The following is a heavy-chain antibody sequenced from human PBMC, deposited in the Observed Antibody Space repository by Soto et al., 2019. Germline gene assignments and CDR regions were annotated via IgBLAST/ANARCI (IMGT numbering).Heavy chain of an antibody. CDR3: SKWDGYGDQ. CDR2: ISGGGDST. J-gene: IGHJ5*02. Sequence: EVQLLESGGGLVQPGGSLRLSCAASGFTFSTNSMTWVRQAPGKGLEWVCGISGGGDSTHYADSVKGRFTISRANSKNMVYLQMNSLTADDTAVYFCSKWDGYGDQWGQGPLVTVSS. CDR1: GFTFSTNS. V-gene: IGHV3-23*01. D-gene: IGHD5-12*01.